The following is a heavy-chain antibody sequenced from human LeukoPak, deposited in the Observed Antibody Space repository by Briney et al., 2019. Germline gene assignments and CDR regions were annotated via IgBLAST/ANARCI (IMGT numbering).Heavy chain of an antibody. V-gene: IGHV3-23*01. D-gene: IGHD5-24*01. CDR2: ISGSGGST. J-gene: IGHJ4*02. CDR1: GFTFSSYA. Sequence: GGSLRLSCAASGFTFSSYAMSWVRQAPGKGLEWVSAISGSGGSTYYADPVKGRFTISRDNSKNTLYLQMNSLRAEDTAVYYCASSRWLRTAFDYWGQGTLVTVSS. CDR3: ASSRWLRTAFDY.